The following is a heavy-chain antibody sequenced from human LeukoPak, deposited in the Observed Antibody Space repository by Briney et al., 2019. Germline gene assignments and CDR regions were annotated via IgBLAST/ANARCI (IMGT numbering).Heavy chain of an antibody. V-gene: IGHV3-21*01. CDR1: GFTFSSYS. CDR2: ISSSSSYI. J-gene: IGHJ4*02. D-gene: IGHD6-13*01. CDR3: ARGGIAAAGSNY. Sequence: PGGSLRLSCAASGFTFSSYSMNWVRQAPGKGLEWVSSISSSSSYIYHADSVKGRFTISRDNAKNSLYLQMNSLRAEDTAVYYCARGGIAAAGSNYWGQGTLVTVSS.